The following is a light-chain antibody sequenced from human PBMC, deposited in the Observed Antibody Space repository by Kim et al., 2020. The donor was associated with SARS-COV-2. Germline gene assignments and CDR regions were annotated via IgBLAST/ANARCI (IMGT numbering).Light chain of an antibody. J-gene: IGKJ1*01. CDR2: LGS. CDR3: MQTLQSWT. V-gene: IGKV2-28*01. CDR1: QSLLHNNGYNS. Sequence: DIVMTQSPLSLSVIPGEPASLSCRSSQSLLHNNGYNSLDWYLQKPGQSPQLLIYLGSNRAPGVPDRFSGSGSGTNFTLRINRVEAEDVGFYYCMQTLQSWTFGQGTKVDIK.